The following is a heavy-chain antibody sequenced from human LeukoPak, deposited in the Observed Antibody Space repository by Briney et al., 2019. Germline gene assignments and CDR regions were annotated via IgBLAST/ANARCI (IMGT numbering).Heavy chain of an antibody. CDR1: GYTFTSYG. D-gene: IGHD5-24*01. J-gene: IGHJ4*02. V-gene: IGHV1-69*04. Sequence: SVKVSCKASGYTFTSYGISWVRQAPGQGLEWMGRIIPILGIANYAQKFQGRVTITADKSTSTAYMELSSLRSEDTAVYYCARDGYNTNDYWGQGTLVTVSS. CDR3: ARDGYNTNDY. CDR2: IIPILGIA.